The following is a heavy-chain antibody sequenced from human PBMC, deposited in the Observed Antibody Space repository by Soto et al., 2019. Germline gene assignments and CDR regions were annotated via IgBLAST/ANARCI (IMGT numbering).Heavy chain of an antibody. Sequence: GGSLRLSCAASGFTFSSYWMSWVRQAPGKGLEWVANIKTDGSDKHYVDFVRGRFTISRDNAKNSLFLQMGSLRAEDTAVYFCARATYNSGYHSEYWGQGALVTVSS. V-gene: IGHV3-7*05. CDR2: IKTDGSDK. CDR3: ARATYNSGYHSEY. CDR1: GFTFSSYW. D-gene: IGHD5-18*01. J-gene: IGHJ4*02.